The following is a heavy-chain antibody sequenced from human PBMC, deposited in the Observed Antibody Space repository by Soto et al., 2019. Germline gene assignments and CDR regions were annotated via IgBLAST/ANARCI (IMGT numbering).Heavy chain of an antibody. CDR2: ISSSSSYI. CDR3: ARRGPTTYDILTGYYSP. Sequence: GGSLRLSCAASGFTFSSYSMNWVRQAPGKGLEWVSSISSSSSYIYYADSVKGRFTISRDNAKNSLYLQMNSLRAEDTAVYYCARRGPTTYDILTGYYSPWGQGTLVTVSS. D-gene: IGHD3-9*01. J-gene: IGHJ5*02. V-gene: IGHV3-21*01. CDR1: GFTFSSYS.